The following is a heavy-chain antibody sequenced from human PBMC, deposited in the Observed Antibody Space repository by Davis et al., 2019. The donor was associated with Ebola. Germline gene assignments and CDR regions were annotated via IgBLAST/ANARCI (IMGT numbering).Heavy chain of an antibody. CDR3: ARAHLMIDAFDI. J-gene: IGHJ3*02. Sequence: ASVKVSCKASGYTFTSYGISWVRQAPGQGLEWMGWINPNNGDTKYAQKFQGRVTMTRDTSISTAYMELSRLRSDDTALYYCARAHLMIDAFDIWGQGTMVTVSS. V-gene: IGHV1-2*02. CDR2: INPNNGDT. CDR1: GYTFTSYG. D-gene: IGHD2-8*01.